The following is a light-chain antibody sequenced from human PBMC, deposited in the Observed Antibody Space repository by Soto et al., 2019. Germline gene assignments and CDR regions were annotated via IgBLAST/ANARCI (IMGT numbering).Light chain of an antibody. CDR3: QRRRNWGIT. Sequence: IVLTQSPATLSLSPGEDATLSCRASLSVNTFLAWYQQKPGQAPRLLIYDASNRATGIPPRFSGSGSGTDFTLTISGLEPEDFVFYYCQRRRNWGITFGQGTRLEI. CDR2: DAS. V-gene: IGKV3-11*01. J-gene: IGKJ5*01. CDR1: LSVNTF.